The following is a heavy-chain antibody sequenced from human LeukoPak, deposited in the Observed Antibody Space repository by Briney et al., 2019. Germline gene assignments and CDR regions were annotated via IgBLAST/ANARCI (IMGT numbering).Heavy chain of an antibody. J-gene: IGHJ4*02. CDR3: AKDMDPYDSSGFFDY. D-gene: IGHD3-22*01. Sequence: GGSLRLSCAASGFTFDDYAMHWVRQAPGKGLEWVSGISWNSGSIGYADSVKGRFTISRDNAKNSLYLQMNSLRAEDTALYYCAKDMDPYDSSGFFDYWGQGTLVTVSS. V-gene: IGHV3-9*01. CDR1: GFTFDDYA. CDR2: ISWNSGSI.